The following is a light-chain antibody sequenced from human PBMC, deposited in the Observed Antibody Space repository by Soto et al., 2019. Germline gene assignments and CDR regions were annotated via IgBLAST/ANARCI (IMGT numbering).Light chain of an antibody. V-gene: IGKV3-20*01. CDR1: QTVSNSY. CDR2: GAS. J-gene: IGKJ1*01. Sequence: EIVLTQSPGTLSLSPGERATLSCRASQTVSNSYLAWYQQKPGQAPRLLIYGASSRATGIPDRFSGSGSGTDFTLTIGRLEPEDFAVYYCQRYGSSSWTCGQGTKVEIK. CDR3: QRYGSSSWT.